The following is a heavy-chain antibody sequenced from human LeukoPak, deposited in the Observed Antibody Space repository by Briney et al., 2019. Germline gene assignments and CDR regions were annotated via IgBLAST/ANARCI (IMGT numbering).Heavy chain of an antibody. Sequence: GESLKISCKGSGYTFITYWIGWVRQMPGKGLEWMGIIYPGDSDTRYSPSFQGQVTTSADKSTNTAYLQWSSLKASDTAMYYCARPDDYGGKPAAFNIWGHGTMVTVSS. V-gene: IGHV5-51*01. CDR3: ARPDDYGGKPAAFNI. CDR1: GYTFITYW. J-gene: IGHJ3*02. CDR2: IYPGDSDT. D-gene: IGHD4-23*01.